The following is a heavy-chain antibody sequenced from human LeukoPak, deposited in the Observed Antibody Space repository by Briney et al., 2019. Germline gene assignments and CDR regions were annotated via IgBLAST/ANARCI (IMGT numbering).Heavy chain of an antibody. V-gene: IGHV3-30*18. CDR3: AKALTSGWYLDAFNI. CDR1: GFTFSSCG. Sequence: GGSLRLSCAASGFTFSSCGMHWVRQAPGKGLEWVAVISYDGSNKYYADSVKGRFTISRDNSKNTLFLEMNSLRAEDTAVYYCAKALTSGWYLDAFNIWGQGTMATVSS. CDR2: ISYDGSNK. J-gene: IGHJ3*02. D-gene: IGHD6-19*01.